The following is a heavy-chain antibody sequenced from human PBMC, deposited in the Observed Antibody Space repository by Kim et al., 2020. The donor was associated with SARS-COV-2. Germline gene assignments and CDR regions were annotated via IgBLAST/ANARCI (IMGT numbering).Heavy chain of an antibody. CDR3: MKGGWGWIWDH. V-gene: IGHV3-23*01. CDR2: IDGSDGTT. D-gene: IGHD2-2*03. CDR1: GFTFTGYA. Sequence: GGSLRLSCTTSGFTFTGYAMSCVRQAPGKGLEWVSSIDGSDGTTYYVDSVKGRFTISRDNSKNTLYLQMSNLRADDTAVYYCMKGGWGWIWDHWGQGTLVTVSS. J-gene: IGHJ4*02.